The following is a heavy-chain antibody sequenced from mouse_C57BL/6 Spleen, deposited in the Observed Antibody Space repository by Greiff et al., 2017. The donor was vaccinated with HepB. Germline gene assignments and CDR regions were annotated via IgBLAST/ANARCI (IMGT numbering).Heavy chain of an antibody. CDR1: GFTFSSYG. Sequence: DVHLVESGGDLVKPGGSLKLSCAASGFTFSSYGMSWVRQTPDKRLEWVATISSGGSYTYYPDSVQGRFTISRDNAKNTLYLQMSSLKSEDTAMYYCARQTGNWYFDVWGTGTTVTVSS. J-gene: IGHJ1*03. CDR2: ISSGGSYT. CDR3: ARQTGNWYFDV. D-gene: IGHD4-1*01. V-gene: IGHV5-6*01.